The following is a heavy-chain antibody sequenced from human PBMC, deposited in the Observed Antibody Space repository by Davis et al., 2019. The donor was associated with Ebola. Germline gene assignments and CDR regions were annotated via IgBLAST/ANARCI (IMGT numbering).Heavy chain of an antibody. V-gene: IGHV3-7*01. CDR1: GFTFSSYW. D-gene: IGHD2-2*01. J-gene: IGHJ6*02. Sequence: GESLKISCAASGFTFSSYWMSWVRQAPGKGLEWVVNIKQDGSEKYYVDSVKGRFTISRDNAKNSLYLQMNSLRAEDTAVYYCARGYCSSTSCSQTTYYGMDVWGQGTTVTVSS. CDR2: IKQDGSEK. CDR3: ARGYCSSTSCSQTTYYGMDV.